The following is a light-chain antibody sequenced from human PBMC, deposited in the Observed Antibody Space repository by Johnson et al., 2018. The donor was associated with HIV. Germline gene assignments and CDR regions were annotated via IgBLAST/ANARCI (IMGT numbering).Light chain of an antibody. CDR3: GTWDSSLWGV. J-gene: IGLJ1*01. CDR2: ENH. Sequence: QSVLTQPPSVSAAPGQKVTISCSGSSSNIGSNYVSWYQQLPGTAPKLLIYENHKRPSGIPDRFSGSKSGTSATLGITGLQTGDEADYYCGTWDSSLWGVFGTGTKVTVL. CDR1: SSNIGSNY. V-gene: IGLV1-51*02.